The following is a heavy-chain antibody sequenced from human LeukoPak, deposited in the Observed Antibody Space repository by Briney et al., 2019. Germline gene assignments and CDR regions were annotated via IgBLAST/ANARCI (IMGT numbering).Heavy chain of an antibody. D-gene: IGHD5-18*01. CDR1: GFTFSSYA. CDR2: ISGSGGST. J-gene: IGHJ4*02. CDR3: AKRIQSAMATGY. Sequence: PGGSLRLSCAASGFTFSSYAMTWARQAPGKGLEWVSGISGSGGSTYYADSVKGRFTISRDNSKSTLYLQMNGLRAEDTAVYYCAKRIQSAMATGYWGQGTLVTVSS. V-gene: IGHV3-23*01.